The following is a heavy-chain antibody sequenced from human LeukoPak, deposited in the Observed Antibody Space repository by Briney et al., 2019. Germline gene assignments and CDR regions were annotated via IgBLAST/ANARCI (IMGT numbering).Heavy chain of an antibody. CDR1: GYTFTGYY. Sequence: ASVKVSCKASGYTFTGYYTHWVRQAPGQGLEWMGWINPNSGGTNYAQKFQGRVTMTRDTSISTAYMELSRLRSDDTAVYYCARDRGGDSSGYYRYYFDYWGQGTLVTVSS. J-gene: IGHJ4*02. CDR2: INPNSGGT. V-gene: IGHV1-2*02. D-gene: IGHD3-22*01. CDR3: ARDRGGDSSGYYRYYFDY.